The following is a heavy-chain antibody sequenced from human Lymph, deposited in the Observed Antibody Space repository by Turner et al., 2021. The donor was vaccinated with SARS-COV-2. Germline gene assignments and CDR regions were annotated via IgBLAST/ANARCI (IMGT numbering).Heavy chain of an antibody. J-gene: IGHJ4*02. CDR2: IIPMLDIA. V-gene: IGHV1-69*10. Sequence: QVQLVQSGAEVKKPGSSVKVSCKASGGTFSSYAISWVRQAPGQGLEWMEGIIPMLDIATYAQKFQSRVTITADKSTSTAYMELSSLRSEDTALYYCARDVTGPLGYWGQGTLVTVSS. CDR1: GGTFSSYA. D-gene: IGHD1-20*01. CDR3: ARDVTGPLGY.